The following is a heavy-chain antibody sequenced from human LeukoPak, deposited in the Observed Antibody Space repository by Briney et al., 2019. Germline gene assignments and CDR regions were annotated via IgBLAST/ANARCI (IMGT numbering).Heavy chain of an antibody. D-gene: IGHD1-14*01. CDR2: FDPEDGET. V-gene: IGHV1-24*01. CDR3: ARTKYADDAFDI. Sequence: GASVKVSCKVSGYTLTELSMHWVRQAPGKGLEWMGGFDPEDGETIYAQEFQGRVTMTEDTSTDTAYMELSSLRSEDTAVYYCARTKYADDAFDIWGQGTMVTVSS. J-gene: IGHJ3*02. CDR1: GYTLTELS.